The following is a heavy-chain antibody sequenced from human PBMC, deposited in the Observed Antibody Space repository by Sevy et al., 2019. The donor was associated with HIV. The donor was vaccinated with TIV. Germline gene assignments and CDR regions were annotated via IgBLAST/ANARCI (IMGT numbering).Heavy chain of an antibody. CDR1: GDSISSTSFY. J-gene: IGHJ4*02. V-gene: IGHV4-39*01. Sequence: SETLSLTCTVSGDSISSTSFYWGWIRQPPGKGLEWIGSIYYSGSTFYIPSLKSRVTISVDTSKNQFSLKLSSVTAADTAVYYCARRVGYGQYTFDNWGQGTLVTVSS. D-gene: IGHD6-13*01. CDR3: ARRVGYGQYTFDN. CDR2: IYYSGST.